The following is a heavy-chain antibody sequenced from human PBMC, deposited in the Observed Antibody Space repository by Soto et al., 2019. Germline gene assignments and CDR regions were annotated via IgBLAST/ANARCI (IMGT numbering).Heavy chain of an antibody. J-gene: IGHJ4*02. Sequence: ASVKVSCKASGYTFTSYGISWVRQAPGQGLEWMGIINPSGGSTSYAQKFQGRATMTRDTSTSTVYMELSSLRSEDTAVYYCARVFYYDSSGREEDYWGQGTLVTVSS. CDR2: INPSGGST. D-gene: IGHD3-22*01. V-gene: IGHV1-46*01. CDR1: GYTFTSYG. CDR3: ARVFYYDSSGREEDY.